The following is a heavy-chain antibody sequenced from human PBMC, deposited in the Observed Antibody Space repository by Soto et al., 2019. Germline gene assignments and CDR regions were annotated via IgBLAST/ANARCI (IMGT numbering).Heavy chain of an antibody. Sequence: EVQLVESGGGLVQPGGSLRLSCAASGFTFSSYWLHWVRQAPGKGLVWLSRINSDGSSTNYADSVKGRFTISRDNATSSLYLQLNSVRAEDTAVYYCARKGAVAGFGYWGQGTLVTVSS. CDR2: INSDGSST. D-gene: IGHD6-19*01. CDR3: ARKGAVAGFGY. J-gene: IGHJ4*02. V-gene: IGHV3-74*01. CDR1: GFTFSSYW.